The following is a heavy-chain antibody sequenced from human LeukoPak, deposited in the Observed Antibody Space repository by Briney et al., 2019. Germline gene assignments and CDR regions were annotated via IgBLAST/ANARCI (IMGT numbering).Heavy chain of an antibody. J-gene: IGHJ4*02. D-gene: IGHD6-19*01. CDR1: GFTFSNYA. V-gene: IGHV3-23*01. Sequence: GGSLRLSCAASGFTFSNYAMSWVRQVPGRGLEWVSTISSRGDSTYDADSVKGRFTISRDNSKNSLYLQMNSLRAEDTAVYYCARGGIQVSGIDEFDYWGQGTLVTVSS. CDR2: ISSRGDST. CDR3: ARGGIQVSGIDEFDY.